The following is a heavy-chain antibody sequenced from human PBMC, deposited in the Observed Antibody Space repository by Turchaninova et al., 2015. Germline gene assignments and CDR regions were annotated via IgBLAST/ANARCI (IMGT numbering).Heavy chain of an antibody. CDR2: IYWDDDK. V-gene: IGHV2-5*02. J-gene: IGHJ4*02. CDR1: GFSLSTHGMG. CDR3: ARLGYNRGWSSPYY. D-gene: IGHD6-19*01. Sequence: QITLKESGPTLVKPTQTLTLTCTFSGFSLSTHGMGVGWIRQPPGEALEWLALIYWDDDKRSHPSLKSRLTITKDTSKTQVFLIMPNMDTLDTATYYCARLGYNRGWSSPYYWGQGTLVTVSS.